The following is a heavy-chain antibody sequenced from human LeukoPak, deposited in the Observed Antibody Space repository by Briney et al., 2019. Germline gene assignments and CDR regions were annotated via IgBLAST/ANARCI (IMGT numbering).Heavy chain of an antibody. Sequence: GGSLRLSCAASGFTFSSFWMHWVRQAPGKGLVWVSSTNTDGSSTSYADSVKGRFTISRDNAKNTLYLQMNSLRAEDTAVYYCARVLREYSSSSGDYWGQGTLVTVSS. CDR2: TNTDGSST. CDR1: GFTFSSFW. J-gene: IGHJ4*02. D-gene: IGHD6-6*01. CDR3: ARVLREYSSSSGDY. V-gene: IGHV3-74*01.